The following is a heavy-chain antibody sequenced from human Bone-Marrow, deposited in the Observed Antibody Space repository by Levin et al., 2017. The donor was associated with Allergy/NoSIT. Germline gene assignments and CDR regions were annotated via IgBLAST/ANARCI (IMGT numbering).Heavy chain of an antibody. V-gene: IGHV3-30*04. D-gene: IGHD3-3*01. J-gene: IGHJ3*02. Sequence: SCAASGFTFSSYAMHWVRQAPGKGLEWVAVISYDGSNKYYADSVKGRFTISRDNSKNTLYLQMNSLRAEDTAVYYCARDGAYYDFWSGYPANYAFDIWGQGTMVTVSS. CDR2: ISYDGSNK. CDR1: GFTFSSYA. CDR3: ARDGAYYDFWSGYPANYAFDI.